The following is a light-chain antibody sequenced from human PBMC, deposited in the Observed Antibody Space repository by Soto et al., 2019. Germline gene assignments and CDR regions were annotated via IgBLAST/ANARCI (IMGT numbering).Light chain of an antibody. CDR3: HQYDTYSTWP. Sequence: IQLTQSPSSLSASVGDRVTITCRASQSISTWLAWYQQKPGKAPKLLIYDASILESGVPSRFSGTGSGTEFTLTISSLQPDDFTTYYCHQYDTYSTWPFGQGTKVDIK. V-gene: IGKV1-5*01. CDR2: DAS. J-gene: IGKJ1*01. CDR1: QSISTW.